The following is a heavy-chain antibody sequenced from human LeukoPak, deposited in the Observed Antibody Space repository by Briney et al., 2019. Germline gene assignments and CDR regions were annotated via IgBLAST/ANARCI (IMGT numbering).Heavy chain of an antibody. CDR3: AKDRIGRWLRPIDY. D-gene: IGHD5-12*01. CDR2: ISGSGGST. CDR1: GFTFTTYV. V-gene: IGHV3-23*01. J-gene: IGHJ4*02. Sequence: PGGSLRLSCAASGFTFTTYVMSWVRQAPGKGLEWVSVISGSGGSTDYADSVKGRFTISRDNSKNTLYLQMNSLRAEDTAVYYCAKDRIGRWLRPIDYWGQGTLVTVSS.